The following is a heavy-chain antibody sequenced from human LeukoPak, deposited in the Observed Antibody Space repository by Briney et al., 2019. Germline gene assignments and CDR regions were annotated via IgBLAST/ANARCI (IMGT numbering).Heavy chain of an antibody. Sequence: GGSPRLSCAASGFTFSTSTMNWVRQAPGKGLGWVSSISSSNDYIYYADSVKGRFTISRDNAKNSLYLQMNSLRAEDTAVYYCVRIPNSAGFPNWFDPWGQGTLVTVSS. CDR2: ISSSNDYI. CDR3: VRIPNSAGFPNWFDP. CDR1: GFTFSTST. D-gene: IGHD6-19*01. V-gene: IGHV3-21*01. J-gene: IGHJ5*02.